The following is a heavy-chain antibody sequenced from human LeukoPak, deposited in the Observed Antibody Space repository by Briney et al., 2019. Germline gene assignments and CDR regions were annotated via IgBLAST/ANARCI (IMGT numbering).Heavy chain of an antibody. Sequence: GASVKVPCKASGGTFSSYAISWVRQAPGQGLEWMGRIIPIFGTANYAQKFQGRVTITTDESTSTAYMELSSLRSEDTAVYYCAGGYSSSWLPEYFQHWGQGTLVTVSS. CDR3: AGGYSSSWLPEYFQH. V-gene: IGHV1-69*05. J-gene: IGHJ1*01. D-gene: IGHD6-13*01. CDR1: GGTFSSYA. CDR2: IIPIFGTA.